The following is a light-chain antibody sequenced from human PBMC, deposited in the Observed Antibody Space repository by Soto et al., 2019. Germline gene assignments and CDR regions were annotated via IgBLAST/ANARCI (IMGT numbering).Light chain of an antibody. CDR1: QGISSN. CDR3: QHYNNYPYT. CDR2: GAS. Sequence: QLTQSPSSLSASVGDRVTITCRASQGISSNLAWYQQKPGRAPKLLIFGASTLQSGVPSRFSGSGSGTDFTLTISGLQPDDFATYYCQHYNNYPYTFGQGTNLEI. J-gene: IGKJ2*01. V-gene: IGKV1-9*01.